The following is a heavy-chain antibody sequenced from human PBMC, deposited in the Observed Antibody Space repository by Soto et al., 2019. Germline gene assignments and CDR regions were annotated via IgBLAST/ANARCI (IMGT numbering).Heavy chain of an antibody. D-gene: IGHD6-19*01. V-gene: IGHV1-3*01. CDR3: ARVAGDNWFDP. Sequence: AASVKVSCKASGYTFTSYAMHWVRQAPGQRLEWMGWINAGNGNTKYSQKFQGRVTITRDTSASTAYMELSSLRSEDTAVYYCARVAGDNWFDPWGQGTLVTVSS. CDR2: INAGNGNT. CDR1: GYTFTSYA. J-gene: IGHJ5*02.